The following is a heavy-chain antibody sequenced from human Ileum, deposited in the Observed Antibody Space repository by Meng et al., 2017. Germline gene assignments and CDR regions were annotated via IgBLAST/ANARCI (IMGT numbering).Heavy chain of an antibody. D-gene: IGHD3-10*01. J-gene: IGHJ4*02. CDR2: TYYNGSP. Sequence: QVQLQESGPGLEKPSQTPSLTCIVSGGLFSSDNYYWTCIRQTTGKGLEWIGLTYYNGSPFYNPALRSRVTISVDTSKDQFSLKLTSVTAADTAVYYCARERRHYYGSGSFDYWGQGILVTVSS. CDR3: ARERRHYYGSGSFDY. V-gene: IGHV4-30-4*01. CDR1: GGLFSSDNYY.